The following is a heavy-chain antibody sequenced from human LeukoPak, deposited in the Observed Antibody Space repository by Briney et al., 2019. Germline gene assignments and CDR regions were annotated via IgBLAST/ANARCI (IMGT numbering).Heavy chain of an antibody. V-gene: IGHV3-30*02. CDR1: GFTFSSYG. CDR3: AKVGSSWYGEYFQH. CDR2: IRYDGSNK. Sequence: PGGSLRLSCASSGFTFSSYGMHWVRQAPGKGLEWVAFIRYDGSNKYYADSVKGRFTISRDNSKNTLYLQMNSLRAEDTAVYYCAKVGSSWYGEYFQHWGQGTLVTVSS. J-gene: IGHJ1*01. D-gene: IGHD6-13*01.